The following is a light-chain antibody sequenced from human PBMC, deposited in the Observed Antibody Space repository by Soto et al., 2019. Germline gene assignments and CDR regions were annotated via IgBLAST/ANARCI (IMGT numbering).Light chain of an antibody. Sequence: EVVLTQSPGTLSLSPGGRATLSCRASQSVSRRLAWYQQRPGQSPRLLISGASMRASGVPVRFIGSGSGTDFTLTITRLEPEDFAVYYCQQCKNWFSITFGQGTRLEIK. CDR2: GAS. CDR1: QSVSRR. J-gene: IGKJ5*01. V-gene: IGKV3-11*01. CDR3: QQCKNWFSIT.